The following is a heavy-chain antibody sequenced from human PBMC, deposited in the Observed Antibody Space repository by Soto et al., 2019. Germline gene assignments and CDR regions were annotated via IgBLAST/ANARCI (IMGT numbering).Heavy chain of an antibody. J-gene: IGHJ6*02. CDR3: TTVHDSSGYNYHDYYYYGMDV. D-gene: IGHD3-22*01. Sequence: PGGSLRLSCAASGFTFSNAWMNWVRQAPGKGLEWVGRIKSKTDGGTTDYAAPEKGRFTISRDDSKNTMNLQINSLKTEDTAVYYCTTVHDSSGYNYHDYYYYGMDVWGQGTTVTVSS. V-gene: IGHV3-15*07. CDR2: IKSKTDGGTT. CDR1: GFTFSNAW.